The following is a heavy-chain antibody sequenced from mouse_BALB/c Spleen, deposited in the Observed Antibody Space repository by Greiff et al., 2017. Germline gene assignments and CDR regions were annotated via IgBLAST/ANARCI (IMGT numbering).Heavy chain of an antibody. Sequence: VQLKQSGAELARPGASVKLSCKASGYTFTSYWMQWVKQRPGQGLEWIGAIYPGDGDTRYTQKFKGKATLTADKSSSTAYMQLSSLASEDSAVYYCARGERIFDYWGQGTTLTVSS. J-gene: IGHJ2*01. CDR1: GYTFTSYW. CDR2: IYPGDGDT. CDR3: ARGERIFDY. V-gene: IGHV1-87*01.